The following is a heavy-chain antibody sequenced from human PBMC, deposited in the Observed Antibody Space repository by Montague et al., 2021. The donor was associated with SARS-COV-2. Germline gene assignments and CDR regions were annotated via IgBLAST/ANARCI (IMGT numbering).Heavy chain of an antibody. CDR2: IFHSGIT. V-gene: IGHV4-59*13. Sequence: SETRSLICSVSGGSISSYYWSWIRQSPGKGLEWIGYIFHSGITDYNPSLKSRVTMSVDMSKNQFSLQLNSVTAADSAVYYCARTEYNWNDWFDPWGQGTLVTGSS. CDR3: ARTEYNWNDWFDP. CDR1: GGSISSYY. J-gene: IGHJ5*02. D-gene: IGHD1-20*01.